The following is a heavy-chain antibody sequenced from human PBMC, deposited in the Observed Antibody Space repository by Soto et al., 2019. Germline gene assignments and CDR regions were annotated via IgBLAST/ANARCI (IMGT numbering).Heavy chain of an antibody. CDR3: AAGSHFDY. V-gene: IGHV3-73*01. D-gene: IGHD6-25*01. Sequence: GGSLRLSCAASGFTFSGSAMHWVRQASGKGLEWVGRIRSKANSYATAYAASVKGRFTISRDDSKNTAYLQMNSLRAEDTAVYYCAAGSHFDYWGQGTLVTSPQ. CDR1: GFTFSGSA. J-gene: IGHJ4*02. CDR2: IRSKANSYAT.